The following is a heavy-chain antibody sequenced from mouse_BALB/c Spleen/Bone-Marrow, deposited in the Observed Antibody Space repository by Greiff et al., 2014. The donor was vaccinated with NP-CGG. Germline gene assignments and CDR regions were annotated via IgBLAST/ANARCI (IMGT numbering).Heavy chain of an antibody. CDR1: GFTFSSYG. CDR2: ISSGGSST. CDR3: TRRPLQANSYFDC. V-gene: IGHV5-6*02. J-gene: IGHJ2*01. D-gene: IGHD3-2*02. Sequence: EVNVVESGGDLVKPGGSLKLSCVASGFTFSSYGMSWVRQTPDKRLEWVATISSGGSSTYYPASVKGRFTISGDNAKSTLYLQMSSLNSEDTAMHYCTRRPLQANSYFDCWGQGTTLTVSS.